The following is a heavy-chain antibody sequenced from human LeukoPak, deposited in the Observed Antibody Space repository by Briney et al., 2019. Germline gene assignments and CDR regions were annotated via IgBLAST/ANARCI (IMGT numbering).Heavy chain of an antibody. V-gene: IGHV4-34*01. J-gene: IGHJ5*02. CDR3: ARWDDFWSGYFSRRNWFDP. Sequence: SSETLSLTCAVYGGSFSGYYWSWIRQPPGKGLEWIGEINHSGSTNYNPSLKSRVTISVDTSKNQFSLKLSSVTAADTAVYYCARWDDFWSGYFSRRNWFDPWGQGTLVTVSS. CDR1: GGSFSGYY. CDR2: INHSGST. D-gene: IGHD3-3*01.